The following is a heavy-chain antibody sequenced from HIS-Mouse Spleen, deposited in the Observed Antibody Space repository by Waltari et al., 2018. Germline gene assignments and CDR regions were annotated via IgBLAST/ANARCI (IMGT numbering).Heavy chain of an antibody. J-gene: IGHJ2*01. V-gene: IGHV4-39*07. D-gene: IGHD6-13*01. CDR2: IYYSGST. CDR1: GGSISSSSYY. Sequence: QLQLQESGPGLVKPSETLSLTCTVSGGSISSSSYYWGWIRQPPGKGLELIGRIYYSGSTYSNPSLKSRVTRSVETSKNQFSLKLSSVTAADTAVYYCAREIPYSSSWYDWYFDLWGRGTLVTVSS. CDR3: AREIPYSSSWYDWYFDL.